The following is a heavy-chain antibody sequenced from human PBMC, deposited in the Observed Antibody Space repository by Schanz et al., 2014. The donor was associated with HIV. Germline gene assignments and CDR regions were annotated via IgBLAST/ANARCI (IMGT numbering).Heavy chain of an antibody. Sequence: VQLVESGGGLVKPGGSLRLSCAASGFTFSSYGMHWVRQAPGKGLEWVAVISYDGRDKYYADSVKGRFTISRDNSKNTLYLQMNSLRAEDTAVYYCAKDQGYDFWSGYYNYYGMDVWGQGTTVTVSS. CDR3: AKDQGYDFWSGYYNYYGMDV. V-gene: IGHV3-30*18. CDR1: GFTFSSYG. J-gene: IGHJ6*02. D-gene: IGHD3-3*01. CDR2: ISYDGRDK.